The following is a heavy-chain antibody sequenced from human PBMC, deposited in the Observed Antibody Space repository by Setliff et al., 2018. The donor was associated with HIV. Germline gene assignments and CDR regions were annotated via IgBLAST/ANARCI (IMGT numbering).Heavy chain of an antibody. CDR3: ARGAERGFSPN. CDR2: INHRGST. CDR1: GGSFSNYY. D-gene: IGHD3-22*01. Sequence: PSETLSLTCAVYGGSFSNYYWSWIRQPPGKGLEWIGEINHRGSTNYNPSLESRVTISVDTSKNQFSLKLTSVTAADTAVYYCARGAERGFSPNWGQGTLVTVSS. V-gene: IGHV4-34*01. J-gene: IGHJ4*02.